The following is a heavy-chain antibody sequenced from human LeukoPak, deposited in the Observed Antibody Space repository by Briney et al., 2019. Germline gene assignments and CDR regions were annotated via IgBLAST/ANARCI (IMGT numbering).Heavy chain of an antibody. J-gene: IGHJ5*02. Sequence: SETLSLTCTVSGGSISSYYWTWIRQSPGKGLEWIGYIYYSGSTNYNPSLKSRVTISVDTSKNQFSLTLSSVTAADTAVYYCAADSSCGPATGRGGGCDPGDRRTLATVHS. CDR2: IYYSGST. CDR1: GGSISSYY. D-gene: IGHD3-9*01. V-gene: IGHV4-59*01. CDR3: AADSSCGPATGRGGGCDP.